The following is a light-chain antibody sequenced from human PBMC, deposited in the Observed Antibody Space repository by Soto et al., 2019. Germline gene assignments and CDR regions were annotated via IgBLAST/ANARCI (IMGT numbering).Light chain of an antibody. V-gene: IGKV3-20*01. CDR3: QQYGSSPNT. CDR1: QSVSSSY. CDR2: GAS. J-gene: IGKJ2*01. Sequence: EIVMTQSPATLSVSPGERATLSCRASQSVSSSYLAWYQQKPGQAPRLLIYGASSRATGIPDRFSGSGSGTDFTLTISRLEPEEFAVFYCQQYGSSPNTFGQGTKLEIK.